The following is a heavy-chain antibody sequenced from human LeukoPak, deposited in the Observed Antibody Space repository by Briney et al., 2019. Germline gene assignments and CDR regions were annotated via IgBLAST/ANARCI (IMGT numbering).Heavy chain of an antibody. V-gene: IGHV3-7*02. CDR1: GFTFSSHW. CDR3: ARVVLYYSYMDV. CDR2: IKEDGSET. Sequence: GGSPRLSCAASGFTFSSHWMTWVRQAPGKGLELVANIKEDGSETYYADSVKGRFTISRDNAKNSLYLQMSSLRAEDTAVYYCARVVLYYSYMDVWGKGTPVTVSS. J-gene: IGHJ6*03. D-gene: IGHD3-10*01.